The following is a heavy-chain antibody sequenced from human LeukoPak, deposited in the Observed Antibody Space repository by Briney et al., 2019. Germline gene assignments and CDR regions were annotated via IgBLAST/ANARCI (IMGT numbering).Heavy chain of an antibody. CDR2: IYYSGST. D-gene: IGHD1-26*01. J-gene: IGHJ3*02. CDR1: GGSISSYY. CDR3: ARGGNYWDAFDI. V-gene: IGHV4-59*12. Sequence: TSETLSLTCTVSGGSISSYYWSWIRQPPGKGLEWIGYIYYSGSTNYNPSLKSRVTISVDTSKNQFSLKLSSVTAADTAVYFCARGGNYWDAFDIWGQGTMVTVSS.